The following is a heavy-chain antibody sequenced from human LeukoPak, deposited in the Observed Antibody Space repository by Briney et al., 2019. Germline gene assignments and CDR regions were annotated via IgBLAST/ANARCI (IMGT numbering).Heavy chain of an antibody. Sequence: SETLSLTCTVSGGTISSRSYYWDWIRQSPGKELEWIASVYYSGTTYYNPSLESRLTISVDTSKNQFSVKLSSVAATDTAVYYCARHGAHYYSGSGSYYTTAFDHWGQGTLVTVSS. CDR3: ARHGAHYYSGSGSYYTTAFDH. D-gene: IGHD3-10*01. CDR2: VYYSGTT. V-gene: IGHV4-39*01. CDR1: GGTISSRSYY. J-gene: IGHJ4*02.